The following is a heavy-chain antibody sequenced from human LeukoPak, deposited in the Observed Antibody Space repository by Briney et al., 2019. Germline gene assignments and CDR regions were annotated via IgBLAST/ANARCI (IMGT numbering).Heavy chain of an antibody. CDR2: ISGSGGST. V-gene: IGHV3-23*01. CDR3: AKGSSSGYYAYYYFDY. J-gene: IGHJ4*02. Sequence: GRSLRLSCTASGFTFGDYAMSWFRQAPGKGLEWVSAISGSGGSTYYADSVKGRFTISRDNSKNTLYLQMNSLRAEDTAVYYCAKGSSSGYYAYYYFDYWGQGTLVTVSS. D-gene: IGHD3-22*01. CDR1: GFTFGDYA.